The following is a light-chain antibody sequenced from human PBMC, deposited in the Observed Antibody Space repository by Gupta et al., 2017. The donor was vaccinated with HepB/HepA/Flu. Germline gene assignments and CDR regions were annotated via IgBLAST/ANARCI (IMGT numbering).Light chain of an antibody. CDR3: ATWDDSLNGPL. Sequence: QSVLTQPPSASGTPGPRVTTSCSGRSSNIGSNTVNWYQQLPGTTPKLLMYNNNQRPSGIPDRFSGSKSGTSASLAISGLQSEDEADYYCATWDDSLNGPLFGGGTQLTVL. CDR2: NNN. CDR1: SSNIGSNT. V-gene: IGLV1-44*01. J-gene: IGLJ2*01.